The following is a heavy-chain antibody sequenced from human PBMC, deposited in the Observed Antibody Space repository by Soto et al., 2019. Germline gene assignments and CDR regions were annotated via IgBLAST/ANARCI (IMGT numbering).Heavy chain of an antibody. CDR3: ASVGGGELLGAFDY. Sequence: QVQLVQSGAEAKKPGASVKVSCKASGYTFTSYYMHWVRQTPGQGLEWMGIINPNGGSTSYAQKFQGRVTMTRDTSTSTVYMELSSLRSEDTAMYYCASVGGGELLGAFDYWGQGTLVTVSS. V-gene: IGHV1-46*01. D-gene: IGHD1-26*01. J-gene: IGHJ4*02. CDR2: INPNGGST. CDR1: GYTFTSYY.